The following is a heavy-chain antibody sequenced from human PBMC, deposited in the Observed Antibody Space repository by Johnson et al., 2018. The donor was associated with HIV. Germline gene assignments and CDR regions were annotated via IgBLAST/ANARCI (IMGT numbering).Heavy chain of an antibody. CDR2: IRSKANSYAT. CDR1: GFTFSGSA. D-gene: IGHD5-18*01. Sequence: VQLVESGGGLVQPGGSLKLSCAASGFTFSGSAIHWVRQASGKGLEWVGRIRSKANSYATAYAASVKGRFTISRDDSKNTAYLQMNSLKTEDTAVYYCTRHSSLGYPRAFDIWGQGTMVTVSS. J-gene: IGHJ3*02. V-gene: IGHV3-73*01. CDR3: TRHSSLGYPRAFDI.